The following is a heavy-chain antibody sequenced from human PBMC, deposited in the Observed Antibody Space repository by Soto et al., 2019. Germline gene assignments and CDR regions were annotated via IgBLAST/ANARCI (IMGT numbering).Heavy chain of an antibody. J-gene: IGHJ6*02. D-gene: IGHD4-17*01. CDR2: INPNSGGT. V-gene: IGHV1-2*04. Sequence: ASVKVSCTASGYRFTGYYMHWVRQAPGQGLEWMGWINPNSGGTNYAQKFQGWVTMTRDTSISTAYMELSRLRSDDTAVYYCARDGQVTTGPYYYYGMDVWGQGTTVTVSS. CDR1: GYRFTGYY. CDR3: ARDGQVTTGPYYYYGMDV.